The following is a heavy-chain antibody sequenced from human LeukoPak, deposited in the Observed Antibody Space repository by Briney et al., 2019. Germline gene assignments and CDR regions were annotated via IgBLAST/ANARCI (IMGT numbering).Heavy chain of an antibody. CDR1: GYTFTSYY. CDR2: INPSCGHT. D-gene: IGHD4-17*01. J-gene: IGHJ3*02. V-gene: IGHV1-46*01. CDR3: AREVLLSGYLRWGDYGAFDI. Sequence: GASVKVSCKASGYTFTSYYIHWVRQAPGQGLEWMGIINPSCGHTSYAQKFQGRVKMTRDMSTSTVYMEVRSLRSEDTDVYYCAREVLLSGYLRWGDYGAFDIWGQETMVTVSS.